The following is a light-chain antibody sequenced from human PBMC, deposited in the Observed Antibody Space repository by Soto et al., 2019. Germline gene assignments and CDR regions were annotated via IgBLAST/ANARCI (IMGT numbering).Light chain of an antibody. Sequence: EILLTQSLGTLSSSPGERVTLSCRASQSVSSTYLSWYQLKPGQAPRPLIYGASTRATGIPDRFSGSGSGTDFTLTLSRLEPEDFAVYYCQQYGFSYSAFGQGTKV. V-gene: IGKV3-20*01. CDR1: QSVSSTY. CDR3: QQYGFSYSA. CDR2: GAS. J-gene: IGKJ1*01.